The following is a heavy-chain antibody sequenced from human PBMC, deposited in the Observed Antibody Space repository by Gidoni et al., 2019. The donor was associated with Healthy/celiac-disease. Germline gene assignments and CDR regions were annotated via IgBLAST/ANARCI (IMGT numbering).Heavy chain of an antibody. V-gene: IGHV3-30-3*01. J-gene: IGHJ4*02. D-gene: IGHD3-16*01. CDR3: VTLEVDY. CDR1: GFTFSSLA. CDR2: ISYDGSNK. Sequence: QVQLVESGGGVVQPGRSLRLYCAASGFTFSSLAMQWVRQAPGKGMEWVAVISYDGSNKYYADSVKGRFTISRDNSKNTLYLQMNSLRAEDTAVYYCVTLEVDYWGQGTLVTVSS.